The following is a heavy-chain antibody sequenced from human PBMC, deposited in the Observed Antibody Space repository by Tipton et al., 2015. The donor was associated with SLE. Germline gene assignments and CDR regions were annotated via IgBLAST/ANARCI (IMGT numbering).Heavy chain of an antibody. J-gene: IGHJ4*02. CDR3: ARGRVDYIWGSYRPSSLDS. Sequence: AGLVKPSETLSLICGVDGESVSGYYWTWIRQSPGKGLEWIGDIHDSGDVNHNTSLKTRVTMSVDTSKNQLSLKVTSVTAADTAVYYCARGRVDYIWGSYRPSSLDSWGQGTLVTVSS. CDR2: IHDSGDV. V-gene: IGHV4-34*01. D-gene: IGHD3-16*02. CDR1: GESVSGYY.